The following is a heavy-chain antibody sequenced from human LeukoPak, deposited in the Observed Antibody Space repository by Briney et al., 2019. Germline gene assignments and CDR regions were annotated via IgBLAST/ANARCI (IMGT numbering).Heavy chain of an antibody. Sequence: PGGSLRLSCEASGITFSSYGIHWVRQAPGKGLEWVAFIRYDGSNEHYADSVKGRFTISRDNSKNTLYLQLNSLRAGDTAAYYCAKDWPHGSGTYFYAFDIWGQGTMVTVSS. D-gene: IGHD1-26*01. V-gene: IGHV3-30*02. CDR2: IRYDGSNE. CDR3: AKDWPHGSGTYFYAFDI. CDR1: GITFSSYG. J-gene: IGHJ3*02.